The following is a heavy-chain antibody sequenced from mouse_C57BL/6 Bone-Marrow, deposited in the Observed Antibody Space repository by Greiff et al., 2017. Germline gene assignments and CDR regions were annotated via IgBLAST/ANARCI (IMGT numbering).Heavy chain of an antibody. D-gene: IGHD2-2*01. Sequence: VKLQQPGAELVKPGASVKLSCKASGYTFTSYWMQWVKQRPGQGLEWIGEIDPSDSYTNYNQKFKGKATLTVDTSSSTAYMQLSSLTSEDSAVYYCARGGYAFAYWGQGTLVTVSA. V-gene: IGHV1-50*01. CDR2: IDPSDSYT. J-gene: IGHJ3*01. CDR1: GYTFTSYW. CDR3: ARGGYAFAY.